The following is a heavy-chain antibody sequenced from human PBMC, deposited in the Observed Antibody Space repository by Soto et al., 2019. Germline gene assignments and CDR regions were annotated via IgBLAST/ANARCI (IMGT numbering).Heavy chain of an antibody. J-gene: IGHJ4*02. CDR1: GFSVNTHV. CDR2: LWYDGSRE. Sequence: QVQLVESGGGVVQPGRSLRLSCAASGFSVNTHVIHWIRQAPGKGLEWVAVLWYDGSREYYADSVKGRFTISRDNSKNMMYLQMDNLRVEDKAVYYCARVPRFDTWYFDYWGQGTLATVSS. D-gene: IGHD2-2*02. V-gene: IGHV3-33*01. CDR3: ARVPRFDTWYFDY.